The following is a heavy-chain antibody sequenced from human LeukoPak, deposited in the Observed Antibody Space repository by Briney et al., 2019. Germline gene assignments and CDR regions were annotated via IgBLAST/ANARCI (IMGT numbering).Heavy chain of an antibody. J-gene: IGHJ3*02. CDR3: ARLAFYDSSGYYYAFDI. V-gene: IGHV4-31*03. D-gene: IGHD3-22*01. Sequence: SQTLSLTCTVSGGSISSGGYYWSWIRQHPGKGLEWIGYIYYSGSTYYNPSLKSRVTISVDTSKNQFSLRLSSVTAADTAVYYCARLAFYDSSGYYYAFDIWGQGTMVTVSS. CDR2: IYYSGST. CDR1: GGSISSGGYY.